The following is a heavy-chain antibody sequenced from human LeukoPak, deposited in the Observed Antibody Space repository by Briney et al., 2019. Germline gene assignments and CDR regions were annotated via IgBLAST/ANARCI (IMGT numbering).Heavy chain of an antibody. CDR2: ISTDNGNT. Sequence: ASVKVSCRASGYTFTSYGISWARQAPGRGLEWMGWISTDNGNTNYVQNLQGTVSMTRDTFTSTVYMELRSLRSADTAVYYCARAQSRTHWDGFDIWGQGTMVTVPS. CDR1: GYTFTSYG. CDR3: ARAQSRTHWDGFDI. J-gene: IGHJ3*02. D-gene: IGHD5-24*01. V-gene: IGHV1-18*01.